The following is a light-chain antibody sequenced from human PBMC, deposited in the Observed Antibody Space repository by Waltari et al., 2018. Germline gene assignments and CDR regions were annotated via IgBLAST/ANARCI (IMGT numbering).Light chain of an antibody. CDR2: AAS. CDR1: QSISSY. V-gene: IGKV1-39*01. Sequence: DIQMTQSPSSLSASVGDIVTITCRAIQSISSYLNWYQQKPGKAPKLLIYAASSLQSGVPSRFSGSGSGTDFTLTISSLQPEDFATYYCQQSYSTPPMYTFGQGTKLEIK. J-gene: IGKJ2*01. CDR3: QQSYSTPPMYT.